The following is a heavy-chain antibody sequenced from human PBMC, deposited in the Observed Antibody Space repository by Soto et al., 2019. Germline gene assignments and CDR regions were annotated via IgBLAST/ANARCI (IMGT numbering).Heavy chain of an antibody. J-gene: IGHJ4*02. CDR3: AKVSRGIGVVPAAVN. Sequence: EVQLLESGGGLEQPGGSLRLSCVGSGHTFHNYAMTWVRQAPGKGLEWVSGISGSGGSTYYAYSVRGRFTISRDDSKNTLYLQMNSLRAEDTAVYYCAKVSRGIGVVPAAVNWGQGTLVTVSS. CDR2: ISGSGGST. V-gene: IGHV3-23*01. D-gene: IGHD2-2*01. CDR1: GHTFHNYA.